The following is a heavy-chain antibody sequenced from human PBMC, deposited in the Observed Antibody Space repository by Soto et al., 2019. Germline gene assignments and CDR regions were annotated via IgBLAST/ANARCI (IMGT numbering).Heavy chain of an antibody. J-gene: IGHJ5*02. CDR3: ARAGIGYCSSTSCLKLSNWFDP. Sequence: GASVKVSCKASGYTFTSYGISWVRQAPGQGLEWMGWISAYNGNTNYAQKLQGRVTMTTDTSTSTAYMELRSLRSDDTAVYYCARAGIGYCSSTSCLKLSNWFDPWGQGTLVTVSS. CDR2: ISAYNGNT. D-gene: IGHD2-2*01. CDR1: GYTFTSYG. V-gene: IGHV1-18*01.